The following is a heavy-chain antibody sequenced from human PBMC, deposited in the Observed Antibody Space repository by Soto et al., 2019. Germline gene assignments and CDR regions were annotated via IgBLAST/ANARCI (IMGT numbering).Heavy chain of an antibody. CDR3: ARHVPAAGYYYGMDV. Sequence: QVQLVQAGDEVKKPGSSVKVSCKASGGTFSSYAISWVRQSPGQGLEWMGGIIPIFGTANYAQKFQGRVTITAEESTSTAYMELSSLRTEDTAVYYCARHVPAAGYYYGMDVWGQGTTVTVSS. CDR2: IIPIFGTA. V-gene: IGHV1-69*12. D-gene: IGHD2-2*01. CDR1: GGTFSSYA. J-gene: IGHJ6*02.